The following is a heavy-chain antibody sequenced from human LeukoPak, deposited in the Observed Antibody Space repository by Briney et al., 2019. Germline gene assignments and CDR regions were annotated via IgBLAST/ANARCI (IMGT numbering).Heavy chain of an antibody. D-gene: IGHD4-23*01. CDR3: ATDPRPDSGNFLGSDY. Sequence: PGGSLRLSCVALGFTFRRYWMSWVRQAPGKGLEWVANINQDGSEKYYVDSVKGRFTISRDNSKNSLYLQMSSLRAEDAAVYYCATDPRPDSGNFLGSDYWGQGTLVTVSS. V-gene: IGHV3-7*01. CDR2: INQDGSEK. J-gene: IGHJ4*02. CDR1: GFTFRRYW.